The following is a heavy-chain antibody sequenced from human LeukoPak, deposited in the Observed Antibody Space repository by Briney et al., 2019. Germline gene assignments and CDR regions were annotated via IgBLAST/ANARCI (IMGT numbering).Heavy chain of an antibody. V-gene: IGHV4-34*01. J-gene: IGHJ4*02. D-gene: IGHD4-23*01. CDR1: GGSFSGYY. CDR3: ARDRGIYGGNILYYFDY. Sequence: SETLSLTCAVYGGSFSGYYWSWIRQPPGKGLEWIGEINHSGSTNYNPSLKSRVTISVDTSMNQFSLKLSSVTAADTAVYYCARDRGIYGGNILYYFDYWGQGTLVTVSS. CDR2: INHSGST.